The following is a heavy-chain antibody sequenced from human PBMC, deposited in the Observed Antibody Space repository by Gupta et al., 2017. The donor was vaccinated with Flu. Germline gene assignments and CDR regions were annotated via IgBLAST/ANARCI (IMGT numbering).Heavy chain of an antibody. J-gene: IGHJ4*02. V-gene: IGHV4-59*08. CDR1: GDSISPYY. Sequence: QVQLRESGPGLVKPSETLSLTCTVSGDSISPYYWSWVRQPPGRGLEWIGYIYYNGSTYYSPSLKSRVTISLDTSRNQFSLRLTYVTRADTAVYYWARHGWVAAQDYWGQGTLVTVSS. CDR2: IYYNGST. D-gene: IGHD6-19*01. CDR3: ARHGWVAAQDY.